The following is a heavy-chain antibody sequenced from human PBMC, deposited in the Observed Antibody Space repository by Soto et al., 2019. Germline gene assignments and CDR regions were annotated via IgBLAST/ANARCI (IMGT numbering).Heavy chain of an antibody. V-gene: IGHV5-10-1*04. CDR1: GYTFTSYW. Sequence: GESLKISCEASGYTFTSYWISWVRQMPGKGLEWMGRIDPSDSYTRYSPSFQGQVAISADKSINTAYLQWSSLKASDTAMYYCARHSGVAEDGTDWGQGTLVTVSS. CDR3: ARHSGVAEDGTD. CDR2: IDPSDSYT. J-gene: IGHJ1*01. D-gene: IGHD6-13*01.